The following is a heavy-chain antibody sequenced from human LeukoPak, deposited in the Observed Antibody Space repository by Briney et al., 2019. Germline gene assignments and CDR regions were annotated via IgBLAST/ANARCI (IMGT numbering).Heavy chain of an antibody. Sequence: SETLSLTCTVSGGSISSYYWSWIRQPPGKGLEWIGYIYYSGSTNYNPSLKSRVAISVDTSKNQFSLKLSSVTAADTAVYYCARGVGVHFDYWGQGTLVTVSS. CDR1: GGSISSYY. J-gene: IGHJ4*02. CDR2: IYYSGST. D-gene: IGHD1-26*01. CDR3: ARGVGVHFDY. V-gene: IGHV4-59*01.